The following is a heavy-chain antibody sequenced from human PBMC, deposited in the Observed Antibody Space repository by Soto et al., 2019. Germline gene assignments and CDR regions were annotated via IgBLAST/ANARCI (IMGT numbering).Heavy chain of an antibody. V-gene: IGHV5-51*01. CDR2: IYPGDSDP. J-gene: IGHJ4*02. Sequence: GESLKISCKASGYSFTTYWIAWVRQMPGKGLEWMGIIYPGDSDPRYSPSIQGHVTFSVDKSISTAYLQWSSLKPSDSAMYYCARLETTVTRRSFDYWGQGTPVTVS. CDR3: ARLETTVTRRSFDY. D-gene: IGHD4-4*01. CDR1: GYSFTTYW.